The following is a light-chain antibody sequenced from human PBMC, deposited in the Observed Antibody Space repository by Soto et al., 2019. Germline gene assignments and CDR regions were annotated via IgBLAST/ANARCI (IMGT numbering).Light chain of an antibody. CDR1: SSNIGAGYD. V-gene: IGLV1-40*01. Sequence: QAVVTQPPSVSGAPGQTVTISCTGSSSNIGAGYDVHWYQQLPGTAPKLLIFGNSNRPSGVPDRFSGSKSGTSASLAITGLQAEDEADYYCQSYDTGLRGVVFGGGTKLTVL. J-gene: IGLJ2*01. CDR2: GNS. CDR3: QSYDTGLRGVV.